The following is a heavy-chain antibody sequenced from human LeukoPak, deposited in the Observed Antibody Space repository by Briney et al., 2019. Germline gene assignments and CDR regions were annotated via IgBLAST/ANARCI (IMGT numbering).Heavy chain of an antibody. CDR1: GYTFTNDN. D-gene: IGHD6-13*01. V-gene: IGHV1-8*01. CDR2: MNPNNGNT. CDR3: ARGIPADY. J-gene: IGHJ4*02. Sequence: ASVKVSCKASGYTFTNDNINWVRQATGQGLEWMEWMNPNNGNTGFAQKFQGRVTLTRNTSISTAYMELSSLRSEDTAVYYCARGIPADYWGQGTLVTVSS.